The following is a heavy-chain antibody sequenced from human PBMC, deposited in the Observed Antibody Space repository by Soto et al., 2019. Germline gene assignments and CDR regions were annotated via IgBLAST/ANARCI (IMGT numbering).Heavy chain of an antibody. V-gene: IGHV1-2*02. J-gene: IGHJ6*02. CDR2: INPNSGVT. CDR3: ARTTVYYDFWSGVMDV. Sequence: ASVKFSCKASGYTCTGYYMHWVRQAPGQGLEWMGLINPNSGVTSYAQKFQGRVTMTRDTSISTAYMELSRLRSDDTAVYYCARTTVYYDFWSGVMDVWGQGTTVTVSS. CDR1: GYTCTGYY. D-gene: IGHD3-3*01.